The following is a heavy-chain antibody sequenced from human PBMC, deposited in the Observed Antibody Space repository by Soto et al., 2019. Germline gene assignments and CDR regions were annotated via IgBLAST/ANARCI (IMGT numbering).Heavy chain of an antibody. V-gene: IGHV1-18*04. CDR2: ISAYNGNT. CDR3: ARAPRRYCSSTSCYPSWFDP. Sequence: ASVKVSCKASGYTFTSYGISWVRQAPGQGLEWMGWISAYNGNTNYAQKLQGRVTMTTDTSTSTAYMELRSLRSDDTAVYYCARAPRRYCSSTSCYPSWFDPWGQGTL. J-gene: IGHJ5*02. CDR1: GYTFTSYG. D-gene: IGHD2-2*01.